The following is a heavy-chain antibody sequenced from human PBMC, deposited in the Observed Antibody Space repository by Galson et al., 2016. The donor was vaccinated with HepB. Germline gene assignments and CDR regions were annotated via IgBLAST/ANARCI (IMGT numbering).Heavy chain of an antibody. D-gene: IGHD3-16*01. CDR2: INPNTGVT. V-gene: IGHV1-2*06. J-gene: IGHJ4*02. CDR3: ARESYGYSFDY. Sequence: SVKVSCKASGYTFTGYHMHWVRQAPGQGLEWMGRINPNTGVTTYVQKFLGRVTMTTDTSITTTYMELSRLRSDDTAVYYCARESYGYSFDYWGQGTLVTVSS. CDR1: GYTFTGYH.